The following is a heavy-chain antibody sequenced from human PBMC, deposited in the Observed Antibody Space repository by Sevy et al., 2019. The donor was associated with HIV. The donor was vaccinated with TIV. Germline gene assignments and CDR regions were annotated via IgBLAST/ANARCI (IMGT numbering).Heavy chain of an antibody. CDR3: VRDSWLRPSNSPYYFDF. V-gene: IGHV3-7*03. CDR1: GFTLRDHW. CDR2: IKQDGSEK. D-gene: IGHD5-12*01. J-gene: IGHJ4*02. Sequence: GGSLRLSCTASGFTLRDHWMTWVRQAPGQGLQWVANIKQDGSEKYYVYSVKGRFTISRDNAKKSLYLQMDGLRAEDTAVYYCVRDSWLRPSNSPYYFDFWGQGTLVTVSS.